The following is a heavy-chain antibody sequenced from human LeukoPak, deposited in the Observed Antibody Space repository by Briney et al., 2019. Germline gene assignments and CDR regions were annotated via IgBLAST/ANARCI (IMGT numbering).Heavy chain of an antibody. CDR1: GYTFTSYA. Sequence: ASVKVSCKASGYTFTSYAMHWVRQAPGQRLEWMGWINAGNGNTKYSQKFQGRVTITRDTSASTAYMELSSLRSEDTAVYYCARERSPDYGDYAWSPSMDVWGQGTTVAVSS. D-gene: IGHD4-17*01. CDR2: INAGNGNT. V-gene: IGHV1-3*01. CDR3: ARERSPDYGDYAWSPSMDV. J-gene: IGHJ6*02.